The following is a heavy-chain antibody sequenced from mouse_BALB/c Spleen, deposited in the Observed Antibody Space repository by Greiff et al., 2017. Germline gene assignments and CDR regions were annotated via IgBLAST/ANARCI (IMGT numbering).Heavy chain of an antibody. V-gene: IGHV3-2*02. CDR1: GYSITSDYA. J-gene: IGHJ4*01. D-gene: IGHD1-2*01. CDR2: ISYSGST. CDR3: ARSDYYGYSAMDY. Sequence: EVQLQQSGPGLVKPSQSLSLTCTVTGYSITSDYAWNWIRQFPGNKLEWMGYISYSGSTSYNPSLKSRISITRDTSKNQFFLQLNSVTTEDTATYYCARSDYYGYSAMDYWGQGTSVTVSS.